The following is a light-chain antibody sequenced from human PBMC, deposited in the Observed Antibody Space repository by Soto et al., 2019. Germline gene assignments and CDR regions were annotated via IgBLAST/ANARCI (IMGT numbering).Light chain of an antibody. CDR1: QNIDTY. J-gene: IGKJ2*01. CDR2: TAS. Sequence: DIQMTQSPSSLSASVGDRVTITCRTSQNIDTYLNWYQQKPGKAPKLLIYTASSLPGGVPSRFSGSGYGTEFSLTISSLQPEDFATYVCQQSSSIPLTFGQGTKLEIK. CDR3: QQSSSIPLT. V-gene: IGKV1-39*01.